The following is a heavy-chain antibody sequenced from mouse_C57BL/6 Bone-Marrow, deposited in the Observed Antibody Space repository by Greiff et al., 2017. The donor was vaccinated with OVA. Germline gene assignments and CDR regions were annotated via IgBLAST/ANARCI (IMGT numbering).Heavy chain of an antibody. CDR3: VVGYYDYVFDY. V-gene: IGHV1-26*01. CDR2: INPNNGGT. CDR1: GYTFTDYY. J-gene: IGHJ2*01. Sequence: EVQLQQSGPELVKPGASVKISCKASGYTFTDYYMNWVKQSHGKSLEWIGDINPNNGGTSYNQKFKGKATLTVDKSSSTAYMELRSLTSEDSAVYYCVVGYYDYVFDYWGQGTTLTVSS. D-gene: IGHD2-4*01.